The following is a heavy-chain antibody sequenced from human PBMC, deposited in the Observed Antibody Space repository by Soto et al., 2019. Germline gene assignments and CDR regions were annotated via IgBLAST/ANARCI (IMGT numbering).Heavy chain of an antibody. CDR3: ARGGGGSYPEDAFGI. J-gene: IGHJ3*02. D-gene: IGHD1-26*01. CDR1: GGTFSSYA. CDR2: IIPIFGTA. V-gene: IGHV1-69*12. Sequence: QVQLVQSGAEVKKPGSSVKVSCKASGGTFSSYAISWVRQAPGQGLEWMGGIIPIFGTANYAQKFQGRVTITAAEPTRLAYRGLSSLRSGDAAVFCGARGGGGSYPEDAFGILGQGTMVTVSS.